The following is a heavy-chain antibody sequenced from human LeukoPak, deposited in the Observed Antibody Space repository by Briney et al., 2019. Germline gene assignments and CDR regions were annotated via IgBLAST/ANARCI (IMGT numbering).Heavy chain of an antibody. CDR2: IKQDASEK. V-gene: IGHV3-7*02. Sequence: GGSLRLSCAASGFTFSNYWMSWVRQAPGKGLEWVANIKQDASEKYYVDSVMGRFTISRGNAKNSLYLQMNSLRAEDTAVYYCARRGYNWKFDYWGQGTLVTVSS. J-gene: IGHJ4*02. D-gene: IGHD1-20*01. CDR3: ARRGYNWKFDY. CDR1: GFTFSNYW.